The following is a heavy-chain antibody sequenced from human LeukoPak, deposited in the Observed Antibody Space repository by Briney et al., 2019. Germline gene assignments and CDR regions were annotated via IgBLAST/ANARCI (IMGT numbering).Heavy chain of an antibody. CDR3: ARGGGSEEATIGRRYYYYYMDV. Sequence: ASVKVSCKASGYTFTGYYMHWVRQAPGQGLEWMGWINPNSGGTNYAQKFQGRVTMTRDTSISTAYMELSRLRSEDTAVYYCARGGGSEEATIGRRYYYYYMDVWGKGTTVTISS. D-gene: IGHD5-12*01. CDR2: INPNSGGT. CDR1: GYTFTGYY. J-gene: IGHJ6*03. V-gene: IGHV1-2*02.